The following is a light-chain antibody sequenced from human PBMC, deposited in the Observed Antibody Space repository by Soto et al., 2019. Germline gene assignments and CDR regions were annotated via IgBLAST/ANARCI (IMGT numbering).Light chain of an antibody. CDR3: RSYTGSNTIP. CDR2: DVN. Sequence: QSALTQPASVSGSPGQSVAISCTGTSSDIGAYDYVSWYQQHPGKAPELIIYDVNNRPSEISIRSSGSKSGNTASLTVSGLQAEEEADYYCRSYTGSNTIPFGGGTKLTVL. CDR1: SSDIGAYDY. V-gene: IGLV2-14*03. J-gene: IGLJ2*01.